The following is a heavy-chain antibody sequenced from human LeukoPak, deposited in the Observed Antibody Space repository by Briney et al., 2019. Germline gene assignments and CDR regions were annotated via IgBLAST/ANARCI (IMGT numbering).Heavy chain of an antibody. CDR1: GFTFTDYW. CDR3: ARDGTAAGLYFDL. J-gene: IGHJ4*01. CDR2: IRQDGSEK. Sequence: TGGSLRLSCEVFGFTFTDYWMNWVRQAPGKGPEWVASIRQDGSEKTYVDSVKGRFTISRDNTKNPLSLQLNGLRAEDTAVYYCARDGTAAGLYFDLWGQGTLVTVSS. V-gene: IGHV3-7*01. D-gene: IGHD6-13*01.